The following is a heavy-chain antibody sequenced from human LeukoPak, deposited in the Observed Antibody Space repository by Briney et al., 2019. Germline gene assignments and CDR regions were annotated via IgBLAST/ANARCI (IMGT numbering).Heavy chain of an antibody. CDR2: INPNSGGT. CDR3: ARRGSEAVAGIDY. J-gene: IGHJ4*02. Sequence: ASVKVSCKASGYTFTGYYMHWVRQAPGQGLEWMGWINPNSGGTNYAQKFQGRVTMTRDTSISTAYMELSRLRSDDTAVYYCARRGSEAVAGIDYWGQGTLVTVSS. CDR1: GYTFTGYY. D-gene: IGHD6-19*01. V-gene: IGHV1-2*02.